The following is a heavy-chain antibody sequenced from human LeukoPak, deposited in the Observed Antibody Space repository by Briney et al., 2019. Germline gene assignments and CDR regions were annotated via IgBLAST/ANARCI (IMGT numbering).Heavy chain of an antibody. Sequence: SETLSLTCTVSGGSISSYYWSRIRQPPGKGLEWIGYIYYSGSTNYNPSLKSRVTISVDTSKNQFSLKLSSVTAADTAVYYCARAQAVYDILTGYYWAGFDYWGQGTLVTVSS. CDR1: GGSISSYY. CDR2: IYYSGST. V-gene: IGHV4-59*01. J-gene: IGHJ4*02. D-gene: IGHD3-9*01. CDR3: ARAQAVYDILTGYYWAGFDY.